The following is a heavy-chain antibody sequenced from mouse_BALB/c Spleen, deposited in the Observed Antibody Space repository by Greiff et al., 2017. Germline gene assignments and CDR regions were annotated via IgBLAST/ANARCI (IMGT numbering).Heavy chain of an antibody. V-gene: IGHV5-6-3*01. CDR3: ASDGYYYAMDY. CDR2: INSNGGST. D-gene: IGHD2-2*01. J-gene: IGHJ4*01. Sequence: EVKLVESGGGLVKPGGSVKLSCAASGFTFSSYGMSWVRQTPDKRLELVATINSNGGSTYYPDSVKGRFTISSDNATNTLYLQLSSLKSEDTAMYYCASDGYYYAMDYWGQGTSVTVSS. CDR1: GFTFSSYG.